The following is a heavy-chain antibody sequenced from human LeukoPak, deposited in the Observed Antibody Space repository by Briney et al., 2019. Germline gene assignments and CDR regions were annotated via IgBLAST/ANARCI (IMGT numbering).Heavy chain of an antibody. D-gene: IGHD3-22*01. CDR1: GGSISSSNW. J-gene: IGHJ4*02. V-gene: IGHV4-4*02. CDR2: IYHSGST. CDR3: ARHVDSSGYCDY. Sequence: MSSETLSLTCAVSGGSISSSNWWSWVRQPPGKGLEWIGEIYHSGSTNYNPSLKSRVTISVDKSKNQFSLKLSSVTAADTAVYYCARHVDSSGYCDYWGQGTLVTVSS.